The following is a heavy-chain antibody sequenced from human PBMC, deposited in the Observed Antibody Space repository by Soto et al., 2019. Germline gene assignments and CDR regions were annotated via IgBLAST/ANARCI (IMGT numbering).Heavy chain of an antibody. D-gene: IGHD3-10*01. Sequence: QVQLVQSGAEVKKPGSSVKVSCKASGGTFSSYAISWVRQAPGQGLEWMGGIIPIFGSANYAQKFQGRVTITADESTSTAYMELSSLRSEDTAVYYCARAPRRGTMVRGVTDDYWGQGTLVTVSS. V-gene: IGHV1-69*01. CDR3: ARAPRRGTMVRGVTDDY. CDR1: GGTFSSYA. J-gene: IGHJ4*02. CDR2: IIPIFGSA.